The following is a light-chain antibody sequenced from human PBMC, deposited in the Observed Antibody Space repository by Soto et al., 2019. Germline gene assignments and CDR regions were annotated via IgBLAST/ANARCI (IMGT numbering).Light chain of an antibody. J-gene: IGKJ1*01. CDR1: QSISSW. V-gene: IGKV1-5*01. CDR2: DAS. Sequence: DIQMTPSPSTLSASVGDRVTITCRASQSISSWLAWYQQKPGKAPKLLIYDASSLESGVPSRFSGSGSGTDFTLTISSLEPEDFAVYYCQQRSNWPSWTFGQGTKVDIK. CDR3: QQRSNWPSWT.